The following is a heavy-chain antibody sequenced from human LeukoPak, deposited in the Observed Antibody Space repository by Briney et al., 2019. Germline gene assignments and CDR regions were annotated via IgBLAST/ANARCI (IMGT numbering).Heavy chain of an antibody. Sequence: SETLSLTCAVYGGSFSGYYWSWIRQPPGKGLEWIGEINHSGSTNYNPSLKSRVTISVDTSKNQFSLKLNSVTPEDTAVYYCARNVRLGSGELSFAPFKNWFDPWGQGTLVTVSS. V-gene: IGHV4-34*01. CDR1: GGSFSGYY. J-gene: IGHJ5*02. D-gene: IGHD3-16*02. CDR3: ARNVRLGSGELSFAPFKNWFDP. CDR2: INHSGST.